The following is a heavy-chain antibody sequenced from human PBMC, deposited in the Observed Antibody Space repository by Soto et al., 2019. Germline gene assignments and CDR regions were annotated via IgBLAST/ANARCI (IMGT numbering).Heavy chain of an antibody. Sequence: SETLSLTCTVSGGSISSGDYYWSWIRQPPGKGLEWIGYIYYSGSTYYNPSLKSRVTISVDTSKNQFSLKLSSVTAADTAVYYCAREERGYSYGRIDYWGQGTLVTVSS. CDR3: AREERGYSYGRIDY. CDR1: GGSISSGDYY. D-gene: IGHD5-18*01. CDR2: IYYSGST. V-gene: IGHV4-30-4*01. J-gene: IGHJ4*02.